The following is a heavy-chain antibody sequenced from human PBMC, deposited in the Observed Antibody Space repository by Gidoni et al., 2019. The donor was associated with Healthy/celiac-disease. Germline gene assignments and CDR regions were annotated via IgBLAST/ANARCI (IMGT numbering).Heavy chain of an antibody. Sequence: EGQLVEAGGGLVKPGGSLRLSCADSGFTFSSYSMNWVRPAPGKGPEWVSSIIISCSYIYYADSVKGRFTISRDNAKNSLYLQMNSLSAEDTAVYYCAGVSVVRGYDYWGQGTLVTVSS. J-gene: IGHJ4*02. V-gene: IGHV3-21*01. CDR2: IIISCSYI. D-gene: IGHD5-18*01. CDR1: GFTFSSYS. CDR3: AGVSVVRGYDY.